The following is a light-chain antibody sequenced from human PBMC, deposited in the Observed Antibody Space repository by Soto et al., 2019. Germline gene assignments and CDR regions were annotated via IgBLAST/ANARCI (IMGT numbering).Light chain of an antibody. CDR1: SSDVGAYKY. CDR3: CSYAGSNIFR. CDR2: DVS. Sequence: QCALTQPRSVSGSPGQSVTISCTGTSSDVGAYKYVSWYQQHPGRAPKIMIYDVSERPSGVPDRFSGSKSGNTASLTISGLQAEDEADYYCCSYAGSNIFRLGGGTKLTVL. J-gene: IGLJ2*01. V-gene: IGLV2-11*01.